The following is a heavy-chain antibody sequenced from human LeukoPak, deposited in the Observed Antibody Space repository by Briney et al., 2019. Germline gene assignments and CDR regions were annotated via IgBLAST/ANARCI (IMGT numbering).Heavy chain of an antibody. CDR3: ARGGPSRDYYDSSDYYPDAFDI. V-gene: IGHV3-11*04. J-gene: IGHJ3*02. CDR2: ISSSGSTI. Sequence: GGSLRLSCAASGFTFSDYYMSWIRQAPGKGLEWVSYISSSGSTIYYADSVKGRFTISRDNAKNSLYLQMNSLRPEDTAVYYCARGGPSRDYYDSSDYYPDAFDIWGQGTMVTVSS. D-gene: IGHD3-22*01. CDR1: GFTFSDYY.